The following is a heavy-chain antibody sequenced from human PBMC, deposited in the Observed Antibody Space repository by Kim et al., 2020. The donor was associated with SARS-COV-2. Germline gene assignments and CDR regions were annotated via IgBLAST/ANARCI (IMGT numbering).Heavy chain of an antibody. D-gene: IGHD2-15*01. CDR1: GGSISSYY. CDR3: ARVWGWFRAFDI. Sequence: SETLSLTCTVSGGSISSYYWSWIRQPPGKGLEWIGYIYYSGSTNYNPSLKSRVTISVDTSKNQFSLKLSSVTAADTAVYYCARVWGWFRAFDIWGQGTMVTVSS. CDR2: IYYSGST. V-gene: IGHV4-59*08. J-gene: IGHJ3*02.